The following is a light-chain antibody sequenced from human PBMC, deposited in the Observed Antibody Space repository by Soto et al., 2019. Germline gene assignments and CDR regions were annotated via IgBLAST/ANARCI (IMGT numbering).Light chain of an antibody. CDR2: GAS. CDR3: QHYNNGPR. V-gene: IGKV3-15*01. J-gene: IGKJ1*01. Sequence: ETVMTQSPATLSVSPGEGATLSCRASQTINNNLAWYQQKPGQAPRLLIYGASRRATGVPARFSGSGSGTEFTLTISSLQPGDFAVYYCQHYNNGPRFGQGTKVDIK. CDR1: QTINNN.